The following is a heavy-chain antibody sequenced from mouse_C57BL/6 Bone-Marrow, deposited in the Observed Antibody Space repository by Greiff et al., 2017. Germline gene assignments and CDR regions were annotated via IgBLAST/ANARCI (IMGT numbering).Heavy chain of an antibody. Sequence: EVQLQESGAELVRPGASVKLSCTASGFNIKDDYMHWVKQRPEQGLEWIGWIDPENGDTEYASKFQGKATITADTSSNTAYLQLSSLTSEDTAVYYCTEGLRAWFAYWGQGTLVTVSA. CDR2: IDPENGDT. CDR1: GFNIKDDY. V-gene: IGHV14-4*01. CDR3: TEGLRAWFAY. J-gene: IGHJ3*01. D-gene: IGHD2-4*01.